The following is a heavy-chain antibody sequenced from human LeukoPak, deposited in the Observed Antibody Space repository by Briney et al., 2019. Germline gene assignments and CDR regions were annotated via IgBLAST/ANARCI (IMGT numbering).Heavy chain of an antibody. CDR3: ARDGPYWGGFDY. V-gene: IGHV4-39*07. J-gene: IGHJ4*02. CDR1: GGSISSSSYY. CDR2: IYYSGST. Sequence: SETLSLTCTVSGGSISSSSYYWGWIRQPPGKGLEWIGSIYYSGSTYYNPSLKSRVTISVDTSKNQFSPKLSSVTAADTAVYYCARDGPYWGGFDYWGQGTLVTVSS. D-gene: IGHD7-27*01.